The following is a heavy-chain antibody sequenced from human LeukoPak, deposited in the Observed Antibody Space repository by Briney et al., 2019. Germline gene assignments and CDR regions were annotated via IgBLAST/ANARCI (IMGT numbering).Heavy chain of an antibody. Sequence: GGSLRLSCAASGFTLSSYAMSWVRQAPGKGLEWVSSISASGGNTNYADSVKGRFTVSRDNSKNTVYLQMNSLRAEDTAVYYCAKVMKGSERLTMVRGVIIKTAGLYYMDVWGKGTTVTVSS. CDR2: ISASGGNT. CDR1: GFTLSSYA. J-gene: IGHJ6*03. V-gene: IGHV3-23*01. CDR3: AKVMKGSERLTMVRGVIIKTAGLYYMDV. D-gene: IGHD3-10*01.